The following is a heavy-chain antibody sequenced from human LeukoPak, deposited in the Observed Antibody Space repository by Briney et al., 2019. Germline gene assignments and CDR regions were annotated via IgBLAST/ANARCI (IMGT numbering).Heavy chain of an antibody. Sequence: ASVKVSCKASGYTFTIYAMHWVRQAPGQGLEWMGWITPSGGTNYPQKFQGRVAITRDTSITTAYMDLSRLTSDDTAVYYCARDRYGDGFAHFDYWGQGALVTVSS. CDR1: GYTFTIYA. CDR2: ITPSGGT. J-gene: IGHJ4*02. CDR3: ARDRYGDGFAHFDY. V-gene: IGHV1-2*02. D-gene: IGHD5-24*01.